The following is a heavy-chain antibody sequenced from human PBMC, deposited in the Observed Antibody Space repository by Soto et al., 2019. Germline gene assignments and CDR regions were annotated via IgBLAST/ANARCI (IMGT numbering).Heavy chain of an antibody. CDR2: ISYDGSNK. Sequence: GGSLRLSCAASGFTFSSYGMHWVRQAPGKGLGWVAVISYDGSNKYYADSVKGRFTISRDNSKNTLYLQMNSLRAEDTAVYYCAKDQIAAADNYYYRMDVWGQGTTVPVSS. D-gene: IGHD6-13*01. CDR3: AKDQIAAADNYYYRMDV. V-gene: IGHV3-30*18. CDR1: GFTFSSYG. J-gene: IGHJ6*02.